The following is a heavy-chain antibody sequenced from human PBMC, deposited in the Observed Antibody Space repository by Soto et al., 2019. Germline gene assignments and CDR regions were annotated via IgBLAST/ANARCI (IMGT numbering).Heavy chain of an antibody. CDR1: GFTFSSYA. CDR2: ISGSGGST. Sequence: PGGSLRLSCAASGFTFSSYAMSWVRQAPGKGLEWVSAISGSGGSTYYADSVKGRFTISRDNSKNTLYLQMNSLRAEDTAVYYCAKGFHLREVIYCSSTSCPEYFQHWGQGTLVTVSS. V-gene: IGHV3-23*01. J-gene: IGHJ1*01. D-gene: IGHD2-2*01. CDR3: AKGFHLREVIYCSSTSCPEYFQH.